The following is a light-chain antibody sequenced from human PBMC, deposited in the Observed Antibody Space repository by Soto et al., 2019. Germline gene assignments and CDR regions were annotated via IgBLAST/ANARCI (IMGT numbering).Light chain of an antibody. J-gene: IGKJ1*01. V-gene: IGKV3-20*01. Sequence: DIVMSPTPLSLSVTPGQPASISCRSRQSLLSSGGETYFFWYQQKPGQAPRLVVYGASSRATGVPDRFSASGSGTDFTLTITRLEPEDFAVYFCQQYGRSLWTFGQGTKVDIK. CDR2: GAS. CDR1: QSLLSSGGETY. CDR3: QQYGRSLWT.